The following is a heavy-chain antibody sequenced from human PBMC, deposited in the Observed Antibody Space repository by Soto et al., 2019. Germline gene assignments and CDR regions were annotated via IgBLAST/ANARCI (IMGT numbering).Heavy chain of an antibody. CDR3: AREREDIVVVPHPGAFDI. D-gene: IGHD2-2*01. CDR2: IYYSGST. J-gene: IGHJ3*02. Sequence: PSETLSLTCTVSGGSISSYYWSWIRQPPGKGLEWIGYIYYSGSTNYNPSLKSRVTISVDTSKNQFSLKLSSVTAADTAVYYCAREREDIVVVPHPGAFDIWGQGTMVTVSS. V-gene: IGHV4-59*01. CDR1: GGSISSYY.